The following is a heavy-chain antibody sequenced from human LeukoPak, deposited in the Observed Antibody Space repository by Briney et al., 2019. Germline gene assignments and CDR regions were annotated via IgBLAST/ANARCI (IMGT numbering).Heavy chain of an antibody. D-gene: IGHD5-24*01. CDR1: GGTFSSNA. CDR3: ARIRDGYNSYFFYGMDV. J-gene: IGHJ6*02. Sequence: EASVKVSCKASGGTFSSNAISWVRQAPGQGLEWMGGIIALFGTANYAQKFQGRLTITADESTSTAYMELSSLRSEDTAVYYCARIRDGYNSYFFYGMDVWGQGTTVTVSS. V-gene: IGHV1-69*01. CDR2: IIALFGTA.